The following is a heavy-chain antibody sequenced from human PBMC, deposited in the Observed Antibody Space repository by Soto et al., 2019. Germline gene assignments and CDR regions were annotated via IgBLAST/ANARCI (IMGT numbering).Heavy chain of an antibody. CDR1: GGSVTNYF. J-gene: IGHJ4*02. CDR2: MYHGGRT. CDR3: ARDPGYCTNGVCPIFDF. Sequence: ETLSRSCAVSGGSVTNYFWSWMRQPPGKGLEWIGHMYHGGRTNYSPSLKSRVTMSLDSSKNQFSLNPRSVTAADTAVYSCARDPGYCTNGVCPIFDFWGQGVLVTVSS. D-gene: IGHD2-8*01. V-gene: IGHV4-59*02.